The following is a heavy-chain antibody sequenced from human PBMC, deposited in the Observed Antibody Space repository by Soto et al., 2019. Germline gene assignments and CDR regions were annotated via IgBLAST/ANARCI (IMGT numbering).Heavy chain of an antibody. CDR2: IYYTGNT. CDR3: ARDNRRQRSGGYYFDY. V-gene: IGHV4-59*01. D-gene: IGHD3-10*01. Sequence: ETLSLTCTVSGDSINYYYWSWIRQPPGTGLEWIGYIYYTGNTNYNPSLQNRVTISIDTSKNQFSLKLNSVTAADTAVYYCARDNRRQRSGGYYFDYWGQGARVTVSS. CDR1: GDSINYYY. J-gene: IGHJ4*02.